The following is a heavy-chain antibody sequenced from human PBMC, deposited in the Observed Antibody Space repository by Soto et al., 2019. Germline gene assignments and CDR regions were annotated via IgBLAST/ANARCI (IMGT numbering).Heavy chain of an antibody. Sequence: ASVKVSCKASGYTFTSYAMHWVRQAPGQRLEWMGWINAGNGNTKYSQKFQGRVTITRDTSASTAYMELSSLRSEDTAVYYCARDGGDRVNVKRIAAAGHLRPDWYFDLWGRGTLVTVSS. V-gene: IGHV1-3*01. CDR2: INAGNGNT. CDR1: GYTFTSYA. J-gene: IGHJ2*01. CDR3: ARDGGDRVNVKRIAAAGHLRPDWYFDL. D-gene: IGHD6-13*01.